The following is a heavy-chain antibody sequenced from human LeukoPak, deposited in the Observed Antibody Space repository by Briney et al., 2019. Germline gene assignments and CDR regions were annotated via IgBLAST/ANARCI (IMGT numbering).Heavy chain of an antibody. CDR2: IYTSGST. CDR3: ARHQKTYYYDSSGYYHVYWYFDL. V-gene: IGHV4-61*02. CDR1: GGSISSDSYY. Sequence: SETLSLTCTVSGGSISSDSYYWSWIRQPAGKGLEWIGRIYTSGSTNYNPSLKSRVTISVDTSKNQFSLTLSSVTAADTAVYYCARHQKTYYYDSSGYYHVYWYFDLWGRGTLVTVSS. D-gene: IGHD3-22*01. J-gene: IGHJ2*01.